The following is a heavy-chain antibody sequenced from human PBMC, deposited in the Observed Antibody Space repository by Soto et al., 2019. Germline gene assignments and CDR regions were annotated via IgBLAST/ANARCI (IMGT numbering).Heavy chain of an antibody. CDR1: GYTFSTYG. D-gene: IGHD5-18*01. CDR3: AISYGYGSDCYYDE. Sequence: QGQLVQSGAEVKKPGASVKVSCKASGYTFSTYGVSWVRQAPGQGLEWMGWITVSNGNTNYIDNLQGRVTMTTDPSATDAYMELWSLRCDDTAVYYCAISYGYGSDCYYDEWGHGTLVIVSS. J-gene: IGHJ4*01. CDR2: ITVSNGNT. V-gene: IGHV1-18*04.